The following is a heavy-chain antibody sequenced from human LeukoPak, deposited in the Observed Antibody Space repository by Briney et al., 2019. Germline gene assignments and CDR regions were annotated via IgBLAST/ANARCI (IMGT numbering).Heavy chain of an antibody. V-gene: IGHV1-69*05. D-gene: IGHD3-9*01. Sequence: ASVKVSCKASGGTFSSYAISWVRQAPGQGLEWMGGIIPIFGTANYAQKFQGRVTITTDESTSTAYMELSSLRSEDTAVYYCARALDSLTGYFDAFDIWGQGTTVTVSS. CDR3: ARALDSLTGYFDAFDI. CDR2: IIPIFGTA. CDR1: GGTFSSYA. J-gene: IGHJ3*02.